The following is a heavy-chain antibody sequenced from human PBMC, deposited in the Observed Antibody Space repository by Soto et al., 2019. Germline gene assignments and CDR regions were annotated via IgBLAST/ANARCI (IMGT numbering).Heavy chain of an antibody. CDR2: INWNGGST. J-gene: IGHJ4*02. CDR1: GFTFDDYG. Sequence: GGSLRLSCAASGFTFDDYGVSWVRQAPGKGLEWVSGINWNGGSTGYADSVKGRFTISRDNAKNSLYLQMNSLRAEDTALYYCARGVPHPYYYDSSGYDWYFDYWGQGTLVTVSS. D-gene: IGHD3-22*01. CDR3: ARGVPHPYYYDSSGYDWYFDY. V-gene: IGHV3-20*04.